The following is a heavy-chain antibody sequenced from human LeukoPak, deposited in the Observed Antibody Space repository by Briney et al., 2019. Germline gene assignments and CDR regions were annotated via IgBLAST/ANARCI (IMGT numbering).Heavy chain of an antibody. CDR1: GGSITSDY. V-gene: IGHV4-59*01. J-gene: IGHJ3*02. CDR3: VRRNGHDAFDI. D-gene: IGHD4-11*01. Sequence: SETLSLTCAVSGGSITSDYWSWLRQPPGRGLQWIGYIYYNGSTNYTPSLKSRVTISVDTSKNQFSLKLSSVTAADTAVYYCVRRNGHDAFDIWGQGTMVTVSS. CDR2: IYYNGST.